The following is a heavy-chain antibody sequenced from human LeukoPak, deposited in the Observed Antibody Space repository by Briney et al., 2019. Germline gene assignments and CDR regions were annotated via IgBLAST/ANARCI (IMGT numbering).Heavy chain of an antibody. CDR1: GGSISTYY. CDR3: ARVGDYYYYYMDV. D-gene: IGHD4-17*01. Sequence: SETLSLTCTVSGGSISTYYWSWIRQPPGKGLEWIGYIYYSGSTNYNPSLKSRVTITVDTSNNRFSLKLSSVTAADTAVYYCARVGDYYYYYMDVWGKGTTVTVPS. CDR2: IYYSGST. J-gene: IGHJ6*03. V-gene: IGHV4-59*01.